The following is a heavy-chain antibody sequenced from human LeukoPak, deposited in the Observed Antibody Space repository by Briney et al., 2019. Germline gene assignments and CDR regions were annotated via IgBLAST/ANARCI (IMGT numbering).Heavy chain of an antibody. CDR2: IIPIFNIP. CDR1: GGTFRTFA. J-gene: IGHJ6*03. Sequence: SVKVSCKASGGTFRTFAISWVRQAPGQGLEWMGGIIPIFNIPDSAQKFQGRLTITADESTTTAYMELSSLRSDDTAIYYCGLSENYYYYYMDVWGKGTTVTVSS. V-gene: IGHV1-69*13. CDR3: GLSENYYYYYMDV.